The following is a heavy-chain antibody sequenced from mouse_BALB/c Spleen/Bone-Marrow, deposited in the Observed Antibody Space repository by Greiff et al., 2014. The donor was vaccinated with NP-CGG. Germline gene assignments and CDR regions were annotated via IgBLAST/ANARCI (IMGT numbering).Heavy chain of an antibody. CDR3: ARERGYDRAWFAY. D-gene: IGHD2-2*01. Sequence: EVNVVESGGGLVQPGGSLKLSCAASGFTFSSYGMSWVRQTPDKRLELVATIDSNGGSTYYPDSVKGRFTISRDNAKKTLYLQMSSLKSEDTAMYYCARERGYDRAWFAYWGQGTLVTVSA. CDR2: IDSNGGST. J-gene: IGHJ3*01. V-gene: IGHV5-6-3*01. CDR1: GFTFSSYG.